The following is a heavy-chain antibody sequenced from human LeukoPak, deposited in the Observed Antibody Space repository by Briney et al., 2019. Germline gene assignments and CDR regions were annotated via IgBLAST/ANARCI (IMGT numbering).Heavy chain of an antibody. D-gene: IGHD6-19*01. J-gene: IGHJ4*02. Sequence: GGSLRLSCAASRFTFSIYTMNWVRQAPGKGLEWVSYISSSGSTIYYADSVKGRFTISRDNAKNSLYLQMNSLRAEDTAVYYCARESGWNFFDYWGQGTLVTVSS. CDR1: RFTFSIYT. CDR3: ARESGWNFFDY. V-gene: IGHV3-48*04. CDR2: ISSSGSTI.